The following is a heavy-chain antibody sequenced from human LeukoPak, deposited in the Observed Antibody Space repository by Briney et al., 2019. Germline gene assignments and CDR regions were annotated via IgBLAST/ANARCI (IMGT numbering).Heavy chain of an antibody. D-gene: IGHD3-22*01. J-gene: IGHJ4*02. CDR3: ARDVSYYDSSGYYPFDY. V-gene: IGHV4-61*02. CDR2: IYTSGST. Sequence: SQTLSLTCTVSGGSISSGSYYWSWIRQPAGKGLEWIGRIYTSGSTNYNPSLKSRVTISVDTSKNQFSLKLSSVTAADTAVYYCARDVSYYDSSGYYPFDYWGQGTLVTVSS. CDR1: GGSISSGSYY.